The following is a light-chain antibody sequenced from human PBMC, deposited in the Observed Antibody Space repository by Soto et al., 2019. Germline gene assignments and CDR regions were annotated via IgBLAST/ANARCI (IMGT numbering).Light chain of an antibody. V-gene: IGLV2-14*03. J-gene: IGLJ2*01. CDR3: SSYIGSSTLVV. CDR2: DVS. Sequence: QSALTQPASVSVSPGQSITISCTGTSSDVGGYNYVSWYQQHPGKAPKLLIYDVSYRPSGVSNRFSGSKSGNTASLTISGLQAEDEAEYYCSSYIGSSTLVVFGGGTKLTVL. CDR1: SSDVGGYNY.